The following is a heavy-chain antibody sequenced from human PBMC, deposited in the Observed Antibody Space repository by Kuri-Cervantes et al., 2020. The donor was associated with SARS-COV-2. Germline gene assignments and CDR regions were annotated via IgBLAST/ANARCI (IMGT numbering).Heavy chain of an antibody. Sequence: GGSLRLSCAASGFTFDAYAMHWVRQAPGKGLEWGSLISWDGGSTYYADSVKGRFTISRDNSKNSLYLQMNSLRAEDTALYYCAKDIGGGDCSGGSCYSGGPFDYWGQGTLVTVSS. V-gene: IGHV3-43D*03. CDR1: GFTFDAYA. CDR3: AKDIGGGDCSGGSCYSGGPFDY. CDR2: ISWDGGST. D-gene: IGHD2-15*01. J-gene: IGHJ4*02.